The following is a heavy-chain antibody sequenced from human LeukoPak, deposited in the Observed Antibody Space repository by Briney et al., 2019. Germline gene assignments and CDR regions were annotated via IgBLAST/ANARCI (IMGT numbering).Heavy chain of an antibody. V-gene: IGHV1-69*01. CDR3: ARPDGRTSDAFDI. Sequence: ASVKVSCKASGGTFSSYAICWVRQAPGQGLEWMGGIIPIFGTANYAQKFQGRVTITADEPTSTAYMELSSLRSQDAAVYYCARPDGRTSDAFDIWGQGTMVTVSS. CDR2: IIPIFGTA. CDR1: GGTFSSYA. D-gene: IGHD2-2*01. J-gene: IGHJ3*02.